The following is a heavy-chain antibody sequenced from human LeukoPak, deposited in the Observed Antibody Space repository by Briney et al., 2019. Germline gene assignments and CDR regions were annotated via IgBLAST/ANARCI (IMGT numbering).Heavy chain of an antibody. J-gene: IGHJ4*02. Sequence: GESLKISCKGSGYSLTSYWIVWVRKMPGKGLEWMGIIYPGDSETRYSPSFQDQVTISVDKSTSTAYLQWSSLKASDTAMYYCARPFSGSYFDYWGQGTLVTVSS. CDR2: IYPGDSET. V-gene: IGHV5-51*01. CDR3: ARPFSGSYFDY. D-gene: IGHD1-26*01. CDR1: GYSLTSYW.